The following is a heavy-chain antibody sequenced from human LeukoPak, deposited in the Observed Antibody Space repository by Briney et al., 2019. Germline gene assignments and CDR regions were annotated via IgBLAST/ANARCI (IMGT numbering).Heavy chain of an antibody. Sequence: GESLKISCKGSGYSFTNDWIGWVRQMPGKGLEWMGIIYPGDSDTRYSPSFQGQVTISADKSITTAYLQWSSLKASDTAMYYCARRYSGAYYHFDYWGQGTLVTVPS. V-gene: IGHV5-51*01. CDR1: GYSFTNDW. CDR2: IYPGDSDT. J-gene: IGHJ4*02. CDR3: ARRYSGAYYHFDY. D-gene: IGHD1-26*01.